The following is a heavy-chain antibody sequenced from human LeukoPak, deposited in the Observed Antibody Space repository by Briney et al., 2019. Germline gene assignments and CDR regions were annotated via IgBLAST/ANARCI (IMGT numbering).Heavy chain of an antibody. CDR2: IYHSGST. CDR1: GGSLTRSSYY. CDR3: ARDRPATDIVVVPAAMDYMDV. V-gene: IGHV4-39*07. D-gene: IGHD2-2*01. J-gene: IGHJ6*03. Sequence: SETLSLTCTVSGGSLTRSSYYWGWIRQPPGKGLEWIGSIYHSGSTYYNPSLKSPVTISVDTSKNQFSLKRSSVTAADTAVYYCARDRPATDIVVVPAAMDYMDVWGKGTTVTVSS.